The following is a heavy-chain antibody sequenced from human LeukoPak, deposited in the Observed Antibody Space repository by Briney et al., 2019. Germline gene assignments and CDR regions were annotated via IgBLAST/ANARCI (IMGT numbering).Heavy chain of an antibody. CDR3: ARDNTDIVVVPAADSPYYYYYGMDV. J-gene: IGHJ6*04. CDR2: ISYDGSNK. CDR1: GFTFSNYA. V-gene: IGHV3-30*04. D-gene: IGHD2-2*01. Sequence: GGSLRLSCAASGFTFSNYAMHWVRQAPGKGLEWVAVISYDGSNKYYADSVKGRFTISRDNSKNTLYLQMNSLRAEDTAVYYCARDNTDIVVVPAADSPYYYYYGMDVWGKGTTVTVSS.